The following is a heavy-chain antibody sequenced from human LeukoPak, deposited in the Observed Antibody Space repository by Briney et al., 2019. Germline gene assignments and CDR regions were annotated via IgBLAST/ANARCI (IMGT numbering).Heavy chain of an antibody. J-gene: IGHJ4*02. D-gene: IGHD3-22*01. CDR2: VNGDGGTT. V-gene: IGHV3-74*01. CDR1: GFTFSSYW. CDR3: ARDRGYTFDH. Sequence: GGSLRLXCAASGFTFSSYWMHWGRQVPGKGLVWVSHVNGDGGTTSSADYVKGRFTISRDNAKNTLYLHMISLRAEDTAVYYCARDRGYTFDHWGQGTLVTVSS.